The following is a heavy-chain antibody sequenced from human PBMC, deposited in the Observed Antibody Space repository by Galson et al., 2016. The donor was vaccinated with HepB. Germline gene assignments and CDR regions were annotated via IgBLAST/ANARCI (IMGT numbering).Heavy chain of an antibody. Sequence: SVKVSCKASGYTLTSSGISWVRQAPGQGLEWMGWISGYNGHIQYAQKFQDRVTTTADTSTSTAHMELRSLNSDDTAIYYCVRDYSYMPDYWGQGTLVTVSS. D-gene: IGHD2-15*01. V-gene: IGHV1-18*01. CDR1: GYTLTSSG. J-gene: IGHJ4*02. CDR2: ISGYNGHI. CDR3: VRDYSYMPDY.